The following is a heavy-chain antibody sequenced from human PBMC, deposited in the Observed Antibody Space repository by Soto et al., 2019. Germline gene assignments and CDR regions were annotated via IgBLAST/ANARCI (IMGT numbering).Heavy chain of an antibody. CDR2: ISAYNGNT. Sequence: QVQLVQSGAEVKKPGASVKVSCKASGYTFTSYGISWVRQAPGQGLEWMGWISAYNGNTNYAQKLQGRVTMTTDTSPSTAYRELRSLRSDDTAVYYCARDDSSTLQQQLVLFDYWGQGTLVTVSS. J-gene: IGHJ4*02. CDR3: ARDDSSTLQQQLVLFDY. D-gene: IGHD6-13*01. V-gene: IGHV1-18*01. CDR1: GYTFTSYG.